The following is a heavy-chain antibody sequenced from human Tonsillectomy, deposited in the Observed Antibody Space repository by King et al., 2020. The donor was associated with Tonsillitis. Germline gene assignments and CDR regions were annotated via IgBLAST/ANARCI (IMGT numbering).Heavy chain of an antibody. CDR3: ARDGDGYPFDH. CDR1: GFGFDTYT. D-gene: IGHD5-24*01. CDR2: VSTSSYYI. V-gene: IGHV3-21*01. J-gene: IGHJ5*02. Sequence: VQLVQSGGGLVKPGGSLRLSCVVSGFGFDTYTMNWVRQAPGRGLEFIASVSTSSYYIYYADSVKGRFTISRDNAQNSLYLRMSSLRAEDTAVYYCARDGDGYPFDHWGQGTLVTVSS.